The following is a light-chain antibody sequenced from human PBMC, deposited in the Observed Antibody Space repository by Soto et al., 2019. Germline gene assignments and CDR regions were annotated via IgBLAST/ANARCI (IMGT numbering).Light chain of an antibody. V-gene: IGKV1D-13*01. CDR2: DAF. CDR1: QDISSA. J-gene: IGKJ2*01. CDR3: QQFNNYPRT. Sequence: AIQLTQSPSSLSASVGDRVTLTCRASQDISSALVWYQQKPGEAPKVLIYDAFKLESGVPPRFSGGGSGTDFTLTIRNLQPEDLATYHCQQFNNYPRTFGQGTKLEIK.